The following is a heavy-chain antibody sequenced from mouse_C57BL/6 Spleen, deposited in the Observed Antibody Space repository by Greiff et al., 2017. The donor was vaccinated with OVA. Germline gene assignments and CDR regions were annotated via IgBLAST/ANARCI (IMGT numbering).Heavy chain of an antibody. Sequence: VQLQQSGAELMKPGASVKLSCKATGYTFTGYWIEWVKQRPGHGLEWIGEILPGSGSTNYNEKFKGKATFTADTSSNTAYMQLSSLTTEDSAIYYCARGHYYGSSYDYAMDYWGQGTSVTVSS. D-gene: IGHD1-1*01. CDR2: ILPGSGST. CDR3: ARGHYYGSSYDYAMDY. CDR1: GYTFTGYW. V-gene: IGHV1-9*01. J-gene: IGHJ4*01.